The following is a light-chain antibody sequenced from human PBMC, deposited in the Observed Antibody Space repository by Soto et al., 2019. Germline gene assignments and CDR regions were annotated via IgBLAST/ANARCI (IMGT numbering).Light chain of an antibody. CDR2: STS. CDR1: QTIGRNY. CDR3: QQYASSPLLT. Sequence: EIVLTQSPGTLSLSPGETATLSCRASQTIGRNYLAWYQQKPGQAPRLLIFSTSTRATGIPERFSGRGSGTDFTLSISRLEPEDFAVYYCQQYASSPLLTFGGGTQVEIK. V-gene: IGKV3-20*01. J-gene: IGKJ4*01.